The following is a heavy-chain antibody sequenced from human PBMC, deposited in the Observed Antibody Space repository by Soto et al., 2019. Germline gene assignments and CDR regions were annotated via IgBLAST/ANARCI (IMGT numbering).Heavy chain of an antibody. CDR3: ARDIVLVVAATNAPRSLPHNDY. D-gene: IGHD2-15*01. CDR2: MNPNSGNT. V-gene: IGHV1-8*01. CDR1: GYTFTSYD. Sequence: GASVKVSCKASGYTFTSYDINWVRQATGQGLEWMGWMNPNSGNTGYAQKFQGRVTMTRNTSISTAYMELRSLRSEDTAVYYCARDIVLVVAATNAPRSLPHNDYWGQGTLVTVSS. J-gene: IGHJ4*02.